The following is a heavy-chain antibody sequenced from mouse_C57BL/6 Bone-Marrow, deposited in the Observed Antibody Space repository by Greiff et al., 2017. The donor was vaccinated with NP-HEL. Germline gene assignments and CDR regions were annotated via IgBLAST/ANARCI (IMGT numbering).Heavy chain of an antibody. J-gene: IGHJ4*01. D-gene: IGHD2-5*01. V-gene: IGHV5-17*01. CDR1: GFTFSDYG. Sequence: DVMLVESGGGLVKPGGSLKLSCAASGFTFSDYGMHWVRQAPEKGLEWVAYISSGSSTIYYADTVKGRFTISRDNAKNTLFLQMTSLRSEDTAMYYCARYSNFYYAMDYWGQGASVTVSS. CDR2: ISSGSSTI. CDR3: ARYSNFYYAMDY.